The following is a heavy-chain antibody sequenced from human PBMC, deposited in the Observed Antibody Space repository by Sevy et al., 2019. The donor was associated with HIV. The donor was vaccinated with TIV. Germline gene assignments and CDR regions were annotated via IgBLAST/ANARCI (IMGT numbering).Heavy chain of an antibody. D-gene: IGHD3-22*01. CDR1: GFTFSNAW. J-gene: IGHJ4*02. V-gene: IGHV3-15*01. Sequence: GGSLRLSCAASGFTFSNAWMSRVRRAPGKRLEWVGRIKSKADGGTTDYAAPVKGRFTISRDDSKNTLYLQMNSLKTEDTAVYYCTTFRITMILFDYWGQGTLVTVSS. CDR2: IKSKADGGTT. CDR3: TTFRITMILFDY.